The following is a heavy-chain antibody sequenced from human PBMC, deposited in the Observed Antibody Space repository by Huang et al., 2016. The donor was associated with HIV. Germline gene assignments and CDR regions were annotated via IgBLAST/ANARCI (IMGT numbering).Heavy chain of an antibody. CDR2: IIPIFDTV. J-gene: IGHJ3*01. D-gene: IGHD6-13*01. Sequence: QVQLVQSGAEVKKPGSSVKVSCKASGGTFGSYDISWVRQAPGQGLEWMGGIIPIFDTVNYAQKFQGRGRITADASTSTAYMELTSLRSEDTAVYYCARDLTGTRAAAAGIRGDAFDVWGQGTLVTVSS. V-gene: IGHV1-69*13. CDR3: ARDLTGTRAAAAGIRGDAFDV. CDR1: GGTFGSYD.